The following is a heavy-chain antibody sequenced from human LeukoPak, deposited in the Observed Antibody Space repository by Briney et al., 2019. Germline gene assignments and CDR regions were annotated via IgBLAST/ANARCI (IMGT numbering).Heavy chain of an antibody. CDR1: GFTYSDYY. V-gene: IGHV3-11*01. CDR2: ISSSGSTI. J-gene: IGHJ4*02. Sequence: GGSLRLSCAASGFTYSDYYMSWIRQAPGKGLEWVSYISSSGSTIYYADSVKGRFTISRDNAKNSLYLQMNSLRAEDTAVYYCAREYYDSSGYYFDYWGQGTLVTVSS. D-gene: IGHD3-22*01. CDR3: AREYYDSSGYYFDY.